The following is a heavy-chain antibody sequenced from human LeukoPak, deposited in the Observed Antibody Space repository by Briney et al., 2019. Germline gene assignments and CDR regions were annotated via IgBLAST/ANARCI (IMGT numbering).Heavy chain of an antibody. D-gene: IGHD1-26*01. J-gene: IGHJ4*02. V-gene: IGHV4-34*01. Sequence: SETLSLTCAVYGGSFSGYYWSWIRQPPGKGLEWIGEINHSGSTNYNPSLKSRVTISVDTSKNQFSLKLSSVTAADTAVYYCARGTTFDYWGQGTLVTVSS. CDR1: GGSFSGYY. CDR3: ARGTTFDY. CDR2: INHSGST.